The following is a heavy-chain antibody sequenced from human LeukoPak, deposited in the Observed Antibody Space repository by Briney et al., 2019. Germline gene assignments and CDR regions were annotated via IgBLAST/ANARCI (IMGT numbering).Heavy chain of an antibody. CDR1: GGAFSSYT. Sequence: ASVKVSCKASGGAFSSYTISWVRQAPGQGREWMGWVTSYNGDTNYAQKFQGRVTMSTDTSTSTAYMELRSLRFDDTAIYYCAKDWHILTGRNCFDPWGQGTLVTVSS. D-gene: IGHD3-9*01. CDR2: VTSYNGDT. V-gene: IGHV1-18*01. CDR3: AKDWHILTGRNCFDP. J-gene: IGHJ5*02.